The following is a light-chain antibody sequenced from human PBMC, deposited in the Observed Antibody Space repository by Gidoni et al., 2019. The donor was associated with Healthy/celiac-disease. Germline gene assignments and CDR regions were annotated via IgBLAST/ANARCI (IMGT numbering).Light chain of an antibody. CDR2: AAS. Sequence: DIQMTQSPSSLSASVGDRVTITCRASQSISSYLNWYQQKPGKAPKLLIYAASSLQSGVPSRFSGSGSGTYFTLTISSLQPEDFATYYCQQSYSTPPLTFGQGTKLEIK. J-gene: IGKJ2*01. CDR3: QQSYSTPPLT. V-gene: IGKV1-39*01. CDR1: QSISSY.